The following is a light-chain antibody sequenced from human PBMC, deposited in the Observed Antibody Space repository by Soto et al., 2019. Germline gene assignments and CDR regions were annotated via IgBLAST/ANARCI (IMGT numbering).Light chain of an antibody. J-gene: IGKJ1*01. V-gene: IGKV2-28*01. Sequence: IVMTQSPLSLSVTPGEPASISCRSNQSLLHSNGYNYLDWYLQKPGQSPQFLIYLGSNRASGVPDRFSGSGSGTDFTLKISRVEAEDVGVYYCMQALQTPAFGQGTKVDNK. CDR3: MQALQTPA. CDR1: QSLLHSNGYNY. CDR2: LGS.